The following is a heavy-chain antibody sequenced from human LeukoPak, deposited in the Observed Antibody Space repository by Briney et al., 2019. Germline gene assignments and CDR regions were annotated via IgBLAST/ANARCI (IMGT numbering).Heavy chain of an antibody. CDR3: ASHSVAVLPIATFDY. CDR2: ISSSSSYI. J-gene: IGHJ4*02. CDR1: GFTFSSYS. D-gene: IGHD2-21*01. V-gene: IGHV3-21*04. Sequence: GGSLRLSCAASGFTFSSYSMNWVRQAPGKGLEWVSSISSSSSYIYYADSVKGRFTISRDNAKNSLYLQMNSLRAEDAAMYFCASHSVAVLPIATFDYWGQGTLVTVSS.